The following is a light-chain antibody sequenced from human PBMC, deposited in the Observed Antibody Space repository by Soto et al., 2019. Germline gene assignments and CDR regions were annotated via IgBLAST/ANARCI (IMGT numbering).Light chain of an antibody. CDR3: QAYDYSLTAFV. J-gene: IGLJ3*02. CDR2: EVN. V-gene: IGLV2-14*01. Sequence: QSALTQPASVSGSPGQSITISCTGTSSDVGAYNYVSWYQQHPGKAPKFLIYEVNNRPSGVSDRFSGSKSGNTASLTISALQAEDEADYYCQAYDYSLTAFVFGGGTKLTVL. CDR1: SSDVGAYNY.